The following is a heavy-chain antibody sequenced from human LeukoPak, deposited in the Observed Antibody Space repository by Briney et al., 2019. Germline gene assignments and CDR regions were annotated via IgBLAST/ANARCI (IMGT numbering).Heavy chain of an antibody. Sequence: SETLSLTCAVSGGSISSGGYYWSWIRQHPGKGLEWIGYISNSGSTYFNPSLKSRVTISVDTSKNQFSLKLSSVTAADTAVYYCARPDSNHYYGALGFDIWGQGTMVTVSS. CDR3: ARPDSNHYYGALGFDI. CDR1: GGSISSGGYY. D-gene: IGHD3-22*01. V-gene: IGHV4-31*11. J-gene: IGHJ3*02. CDR2: ISNSGST.